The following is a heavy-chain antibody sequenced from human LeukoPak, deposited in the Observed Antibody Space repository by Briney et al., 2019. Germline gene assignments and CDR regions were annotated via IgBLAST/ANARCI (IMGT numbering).Heavy chain of an antibody. CDR2: ISAYNGNT. D-gene: IGHD3-22*01. CDR1: GCTFTSYG. Sequence: ASVKVSCKASGCTFTSYGISWVRQAPGQGLEWMGWISAYNGNTNYAQKLQGRVTMTTDTSTSTAYMELRSLRSDDTAVYYCARPTRPTYYYDSSGYHTPPGAFDIWGQGTMVTVSS. J-gene: IGHJ3*02. CDR3: ARPTRPTYYYDSSGYHTPPGAFDI. V-gene: IGHV1-18*01.